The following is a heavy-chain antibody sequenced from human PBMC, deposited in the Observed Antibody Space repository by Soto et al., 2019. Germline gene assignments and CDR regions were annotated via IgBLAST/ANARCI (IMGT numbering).Heavy chain of an antibody. CDR1: GFTFSSHG. V-gene: IGHV3-33*01. J-gene: IGHJ4*02. D-gene: IGHD2-15*01. CDR2: IWYDGSNK. Sequence: GGSLRLSCAASGFTFSSHGMHWVRQAPGKGLEWVAVIWYDGSNKYYADSVKGRFTISRDNSKNTLYLQMNSLRAEDTAVYHCARGGWPPTDSWGQGTPVTVSS. CDR3: ARGGWPPTDS.